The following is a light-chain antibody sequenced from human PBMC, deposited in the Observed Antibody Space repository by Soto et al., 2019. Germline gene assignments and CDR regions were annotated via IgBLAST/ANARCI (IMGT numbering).Light chain of an antibody. CDR1: QNIVRW. CDR2: KAS. Sequence: DIRMTQSPSTLSASIGDTVTITCRASQNIVRWLAWYQQQPGKAPKLLIYKASSLEIGVPSRFSGSGSGTEFTLTISSLQPDDFATYFCQQYNDYPTFGQGTKVDIK. CDR3: QQYNDYPT. J-gene: IGKJ1*01. V-gene: IGKV1-5*03.